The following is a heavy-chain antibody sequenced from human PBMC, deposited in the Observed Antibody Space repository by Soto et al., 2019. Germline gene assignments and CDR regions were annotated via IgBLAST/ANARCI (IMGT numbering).Heavy chain of an antibody. V-gene: IGHV4-59*08. Sequence: QVQLQESGPGLVKPSETLSLTCTVCGGSISSYYWSWIRQPPGKGLEWIGYIYYSGSTNYNPSLKSRVTISVDTSKNQFSLKLSSVTAADTAVYYCARRPAFGWFDPWGQGTLVTVSS. CDR3: ARRPAFGWFDP. J-gene: IGHJ5*02. CDR2: IYYSGST. CDR1: GGSISSYY. D-gene: IGHD3-3*02.